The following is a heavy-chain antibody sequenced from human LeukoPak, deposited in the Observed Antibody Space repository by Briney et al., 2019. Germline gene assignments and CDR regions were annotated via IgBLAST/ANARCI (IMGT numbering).Heavy chain of an antibody. J-gene: IGHJ4*02. D-gene: IGHD3-22*01. Sequence: ASVTVSCKGSGYTFTSYGISWVRQAPGQGLEWMGCISDYNGNTNYVQNFEGRVTMTTDTSTPTAFMELRSLRSDDTAVFYCARSDGWLSNTPFDYWGQGTLVTVSS. CDR2: ISDYNGNT. CDR1: GYTFTSYG. V-gene: IGHV1-18*01. CDR3: ARSDGWLSNTPFDY.